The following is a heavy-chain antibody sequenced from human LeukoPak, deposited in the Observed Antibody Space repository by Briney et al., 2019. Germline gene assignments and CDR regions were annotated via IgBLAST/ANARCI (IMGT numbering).Heavy chain of an antibody. CDR3: ARETPRRGETRDGYR. D-gene: IGHD5-24*01. V-gene: IGHV3-7*01. J-gene: IGHJ4*02. CDR2: IKEDGSET. Sequence: GGSERLSCAASGFTFKKYWMNWVRQVPGKGLECLANIKEDGSETYYADSVKGRFTISRDNPKNLLFLQIKSLRDEDTAVYYCARETPRRGETRDGYRWGQGTLVTVSS. CDR1: GFTFKKYW.